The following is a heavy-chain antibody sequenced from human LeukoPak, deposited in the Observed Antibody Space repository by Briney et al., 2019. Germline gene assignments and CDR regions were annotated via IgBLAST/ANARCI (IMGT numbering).Heavy chain of an antibody. V-gene: IGHV3-30*02. Sequence: GGSLRLSCAASGFTFSSYGMHWVRQAPGKGLEWVAFIRYDGSNEYYADSVKGRFTISRDNSKSTLCLQMNSLRAEDTAVYYCAKDRWSLGSSASSLDYWGQGTLVTASS. CDR1: GFTFSSYG. J-gene: IGHJ4*02. CDR3: AKDRWSLGSSASSLDY. CDR2: IRYDGSNE. D-gene: IGHD2-15*01.